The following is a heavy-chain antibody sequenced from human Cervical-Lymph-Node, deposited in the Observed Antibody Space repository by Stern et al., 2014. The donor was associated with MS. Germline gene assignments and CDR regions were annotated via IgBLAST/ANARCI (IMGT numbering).Heavy chain of an antibody. CDR3: ARERELLGAFDI. Sequence: EVQLVESGGGLVQPGGSLSLSCAASGFTFSSYDMHWVRQATGKGLEWVSAIGSAGDTYYPGPVQGRFTIARENAKNSLYLQRNSLRAGDTAVYYCARERELLGAFDIWGQGTMVTVSS. CDR1: GFTFSSYD. V-gene: IGHV3-13*01. J-gene: IGHJ3*02. CDR2: IGSAGDT. D-gene: IGHD1-26*01.